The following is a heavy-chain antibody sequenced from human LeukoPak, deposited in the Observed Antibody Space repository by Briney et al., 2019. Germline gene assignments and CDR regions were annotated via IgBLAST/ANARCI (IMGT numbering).Heavy chain of an antibody. CDR1: GFTFSGYG. J-gene: IGHJ4*02. Sequence: PGRSLRLSCAASGFTFSGYGMHWVRQAPAKGLEWGAVISYDGGNKYYADSVKGRFTIAGDNSKNILYLQMNSLRADDPAVYYCAKDMHYDSSGYYGLQFDSWGQGTLVTVSS. CDR3: AKDMHYDSSGYYGLQFDS. V-gene: IGHV3-30*18. CDR2: ISYDGGNK. D-gene: IGHD3-22*01.